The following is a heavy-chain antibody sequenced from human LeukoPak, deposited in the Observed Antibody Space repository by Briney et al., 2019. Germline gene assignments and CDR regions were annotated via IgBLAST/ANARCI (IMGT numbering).Heavy chain of an antibody. CDR3: ARDGGYGDYVFHYFDY. J-gene: IGHJ4*02. Sequence: GGSLRLSCAASGFTFSTFAMIWVRQPPGKGLEWVSSIFPSGGEIHYADSVRGRFTISRDNSKSTLSLQMNSLRAEDTAVYYCARDGGYGDYVFHYFDYWGQGTLVTVSS. CDR1: GFTFSTFA. D-gene: IGHD4-17*01. CDR2: IFPSGGEI. V-gene: IGHV3-23*01.